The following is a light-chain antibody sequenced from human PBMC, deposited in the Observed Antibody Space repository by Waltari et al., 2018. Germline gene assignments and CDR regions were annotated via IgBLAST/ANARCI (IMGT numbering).Light chain of an antibody. CDR1: QNIYSN. CDR3: QHYYDNPYS. J-gene: IGKJ2*03. V-gene: IGKV1-6*01. Sequence: IQMPQSQSAFSASLGARVTISCRASQNIYSNLAWYQQKPGKAPKLLIYAASSLQSGIPSRFSGSGSGTDFTLTISSLQPEDSAAYYCQHYYDNPYSFGQGTKVEIK. CDR2: AAS.